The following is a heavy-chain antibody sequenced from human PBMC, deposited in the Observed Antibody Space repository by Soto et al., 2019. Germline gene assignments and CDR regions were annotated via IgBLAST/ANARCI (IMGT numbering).Heavy chain of an antibody. J-gene: IGHJ4*02. Sequence: PWGSLRLSCAASGFSFSNSEMNWMRQAPGKGLEWVSHMTGSGSAIYYADSVKGRFTISRDNAKNSLYLQLNSLRAEDTALYYCARSGGDYRPFDSWGQGTLVTVSS. V-gene: IGHV3-48*03. CDR2: MTGSGSAI. CDR1: GFSFSNSE. D-gene: IGHD2-21*01. CDR3: ARSGGDYRPFDS.